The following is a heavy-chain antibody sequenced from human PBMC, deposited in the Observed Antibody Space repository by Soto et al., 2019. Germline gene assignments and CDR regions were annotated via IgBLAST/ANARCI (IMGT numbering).Heavy chain of an antibody. CDR3: ARDMRSGSYGYYYYYGMDV. D-gene: IGHD1-26*01. CDR2: IYYSGST. CDR1: GGSIGSGDYY. V-gene: IGHV4-30-4*01. J-gene: IGHJ6*02. Sequence: SETLSLTCTVSGGSIGSGDYYWSWIRQPPGKGLEWIGYIYYSGSTYYNPSLKSRVTISVDTSKNQFSLKLSSVTAADTAVYYCARDMRSGSYGYYYYYGMDVWGQGTTVTVSS.